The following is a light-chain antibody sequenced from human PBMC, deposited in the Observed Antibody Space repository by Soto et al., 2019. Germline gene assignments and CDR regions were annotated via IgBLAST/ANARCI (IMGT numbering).Light chain of an antibody. J-gene: IGKJ2*01. CDR1: QSLSGY. Sequence: TRAPATLSLSPVERATLSCRASQSLSGYLAWYQQKPGQAPRLLIYDSSNRATAIPAGFRGSGSLTDLTLPSTRLESENFAAYSEMYT. V-gene: IGKV3-11*01. CDR2: DSS. CDR3: MYT.